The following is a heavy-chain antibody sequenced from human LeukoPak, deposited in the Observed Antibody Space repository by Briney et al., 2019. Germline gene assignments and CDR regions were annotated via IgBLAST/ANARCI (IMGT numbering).Heavy chain of an antibody. Sequence: KPSETLSLTCAVYGGSFRGYFWSWIRQPPGKGLEWIGEISDSGSTKYNPSLESRVTISVDTSKNLLSLKLSSVTAADTAVYYCAREGGPYRPLDYSGQGTLVTVSS. J-gene: IGHJ4*02. CDR1: GGSFRGYF. V-gene: IGHV4-34*01. CDR2: ISDSGST. CDR3: AREGGPYRPLDY.